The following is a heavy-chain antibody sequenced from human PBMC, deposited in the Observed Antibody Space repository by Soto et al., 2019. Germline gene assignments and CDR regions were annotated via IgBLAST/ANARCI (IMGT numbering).Heavy chain of an antibody. D-gene: IGHD6-19*01. V-gene: IGHV3-9*01. Sequence: QPGGSLRLSCVASGFKFGDYGMHWVRHTPGKGPEWIAGLSKDSLSISYGASMKGRFTISRDNAKNSLYLQLNSPRPEDTALYYCVKDALTAVAFYFDYWGRGALVTVSS. CDR3: VKDALTAVAFYFDY. J-gene: IGHJ4*01. CDR1: GFKFGDYG. CDR2: LSKDSLSI.